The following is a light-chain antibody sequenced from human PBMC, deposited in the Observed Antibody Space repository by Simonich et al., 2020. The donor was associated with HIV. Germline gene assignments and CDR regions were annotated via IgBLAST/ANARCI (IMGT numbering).Light chain of an antibody. Sequence: EIVMTQSPATLSVSPGERATLPCRASQSVSSNLAWYQQKPGQAPRLLNSGASTRATGTQARFSGSGSGTEFTLTISSMQSEDFAVYYCQQYNNWPPWTFGQGTKVEIK. CDR2: GAS. CDR1: QSVSSN. J-gene: IGKJ1*01. V-gene: IGKV3-15*01. CDR3: QQYNNWPPWT.